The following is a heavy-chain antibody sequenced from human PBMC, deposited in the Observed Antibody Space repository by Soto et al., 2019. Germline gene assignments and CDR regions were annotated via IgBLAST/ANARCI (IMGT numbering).Heavy chain of an antibody. D-gene: IGHD6-13*01. Sequence: PGGSLRLSCAASGFTFSSFWMSWVRQAPGKGLEWVSGLSDSGGSTYYADSVKGRFTISRDNSMNTLYLQMNTLRAEDTAVYYWAKGSSSWFSGFFTLWGQGTLVTVSS. CDR1: GFTFSSFW. CDR2: LSDSGGST. CDR3: AKGSSSWFSGFFTL. J-gene: IGHJ4*02. V-gene: IGHV3-23*01.